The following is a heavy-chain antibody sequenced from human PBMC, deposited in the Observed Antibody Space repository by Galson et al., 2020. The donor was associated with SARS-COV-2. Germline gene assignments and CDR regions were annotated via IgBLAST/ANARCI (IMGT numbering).Heavy chain of an antibody. CDR3: ARLHYGEYAPEAFDI. J-gene: IGHJ3*02. D-gene: IGHD4-17*01. CDR2: ISHSGGT. V-gene: IGHV4-30-2*01. CDR1: GTSISSGSYS. Sequence: SETLSLTCAVSGTSISSGSYSWNWIRQQPGKGLEWNGYISHSGGTYYNPSLKSRVTISGDRSKNQFSLRLSSVTAADTAVYYCARLHYGEYAPEAFDIWGPGTRVTVAS.